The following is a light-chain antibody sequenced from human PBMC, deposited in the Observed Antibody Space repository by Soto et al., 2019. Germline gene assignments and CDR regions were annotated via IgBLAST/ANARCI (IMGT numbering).Light chain of an antibody. Sequence: DIPMTQSPSSLSASVGDRVSITCQASQDITDYLNWYQQKPGKAPKLLIYAASSLQSGVPSRFSGSGSGTDFTLTISSLQPEDFATYYCQQSYSTLRTFGQGTKVEIK. J-gene: IGKJ1*01. V-gene: IGKV1-39*01. CDR2: AAS. CDR3: QQSYSTLRT. CDR1: QDITDY.